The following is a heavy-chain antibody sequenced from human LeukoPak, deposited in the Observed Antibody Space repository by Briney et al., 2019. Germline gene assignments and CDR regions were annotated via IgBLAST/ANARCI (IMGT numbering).Heavy chain of an antibody. CDR2: TYYRSTWYN. D-gene: IGHD2-2*01. V-gene: IGHV6-1*01. J-gene: IGHJ5*02. CDR1: GDSVSSNSVT. CDR3: ARRLTQYDCFDP. Sequence: SQTLSLTCAISGDSVSSNSVTWNWIRQSPSRGLEWLGRTYYRSTWYNDYAVSVRGRITVNPDTSENQFSLHLNSVTPEDTAVYYCARRLTQYDCFDPWGQGILVTVSS.